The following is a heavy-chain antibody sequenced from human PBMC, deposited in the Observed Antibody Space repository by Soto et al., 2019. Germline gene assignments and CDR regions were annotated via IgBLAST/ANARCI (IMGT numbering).Heavy chain of an antibody. CDR3: ASPTDYYDSSGYPNPYNY. D-gene: IGHD3-22*01. CDR2: INHSGST. J-gene: IGHJ4*02. Sequence: SETLSLTCAVYGGSFSGCYWSWIRQPPGKGLEWIGEINHSGSTNYNPSLKSRVTISVDTSKNQFSLKLSSVTAADTAVYYCASPTDYYDSSGYPNPYNYWGQGTLVTVSS. CDR1: GGSFSGCY. V-gene: IGHV4-34*01.